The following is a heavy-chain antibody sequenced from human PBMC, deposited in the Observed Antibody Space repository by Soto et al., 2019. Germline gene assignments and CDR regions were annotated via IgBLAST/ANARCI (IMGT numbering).Heavy chain of an antibody. V-gene: IGHV6-1*01. D-gene: IGHD6-19*01. CDR1: GDSVSSNSAS. Sequence: SQTLSLTCAISGDSVSSNSASWNWIRQSPSRGLEWLGRTYYRSKWYKDYEASVKSRITINLDTSKNQFSLQLNSVTPEDTAVYYCARGAVADYSRVFDYWGQGTLVTVSS. J-gene: IGHJ4*02. CDR2: TYYRSKWYK. CDR3: ARGAVADYSRVFDY.